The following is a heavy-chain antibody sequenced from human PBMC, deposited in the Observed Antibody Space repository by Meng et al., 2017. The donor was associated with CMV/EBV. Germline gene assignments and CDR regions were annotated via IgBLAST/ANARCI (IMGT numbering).Heavy chain of an antibody. CDR3: TTSDSSGYYRYYYGMDV. Sequence: GGSLRLSCAASGFTFSNAWMGWVRQAPGKGLEWVGRIKSKTDGGTTDYAAPVKGRFTISRDDSKNTLYLQMNSLKTEDTAVYYCTTSDSSGYYRYYYGMDVWGQGTTVTVSS. V-gene: IGHV3-15*01. CDR1: GFTFSNAW. J-gene: IGHJ6*02. D-gene: IGHD3-22*01. CDR2: IKSKTDGGTT.